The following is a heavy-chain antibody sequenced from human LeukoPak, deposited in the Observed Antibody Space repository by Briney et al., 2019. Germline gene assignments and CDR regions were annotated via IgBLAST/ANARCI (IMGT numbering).Heavy chain of an antibody. CDR2: INPNSGGT. J-gene: IGHJ6*03. Sequence: ASVKVSCKASGYTFTGYYMHWVRQAPGQGLGWMGWINPNSGGTNYAQKFQGRVTMTRDTSISTAYMELSRLRSDDTAVYYCARDGSSWYFYYYYYMDVWGKGTTVTVSS. V-gene: IGHV1-2*02. D-gene: IGHD6-13*01. CDR3: ARDGSSWYFYYYYYMDV. CDR1: GYTFTGYY.